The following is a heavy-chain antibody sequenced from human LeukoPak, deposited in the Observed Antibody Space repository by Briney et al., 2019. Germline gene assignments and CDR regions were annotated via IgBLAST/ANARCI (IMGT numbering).Heavy chain of an antibody. CDR2: IYTSGST. Sequence: SETVSLTCTVSGGSISSYYWSWIRQPAGKGLEWIGRIYTSGSTNYNPSIKSRVTMSVDTSKNQFSLKLSSVTVADTAVYYCARDLMYSSGWYPHFDYWGQGTLVSVSS. J-gene: IGHJ4*02. CDR1: GGSISSYY. D-gene: IGHD6-19*01. CDR3: ARDLMYSSGWYPHFDY. V-gene: IGHV4-4*07.